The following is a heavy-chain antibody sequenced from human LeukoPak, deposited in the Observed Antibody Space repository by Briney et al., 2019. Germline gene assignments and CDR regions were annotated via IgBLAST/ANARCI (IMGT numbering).Heavy chain of an antibody. V-gene: IGHV3-9*01. J-gene: IGHJ4*02. D-gene: IGHD5-24*01. CDR2: LSWNSGSI. CDR3: AKGPGMATVKRYLDY. Sequence: GRSLRLSCAASGFTFDDHAMHWVRQAPGKGLEWVSGLSWNSGSIDYADSVKGRFTISRDNAKNSLYLQMNSLGAEDTALYYCAKGPGMATVKRYLDYWGQGTLVTVSS. CDR1: GFTFDDHA.